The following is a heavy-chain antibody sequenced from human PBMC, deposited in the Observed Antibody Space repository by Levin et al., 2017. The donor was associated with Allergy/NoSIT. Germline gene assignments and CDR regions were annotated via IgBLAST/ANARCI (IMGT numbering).Heavy chain of an antibody. CDR1: GFIFSSYG. CDR2: ISYDGSNK. Sequence: GESLKISCTASGFIFSSYGMHWVRQAPGKGLEWVAVISYDGSNKYYADSVKGRFTISRDNSKNTLYLQMNSLRAEDTAVYYCAKPTHSNWNSPDYWGQGTVVTVSS. J-gene: IGHJ4*02. CDR3: AKPTHSNWNSPDY. V-gene: IGHV3-30*18. D-gene: IGHD1-7*01.